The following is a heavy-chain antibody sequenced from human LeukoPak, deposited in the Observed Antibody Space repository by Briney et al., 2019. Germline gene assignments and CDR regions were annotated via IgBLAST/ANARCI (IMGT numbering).Heavy chain of an antibody. CDR1: GGSISSSSYY. V-gene: IGHV4-39*01. CDR2: IYYSGST. J-gene: IGHJ4*02. CDR3: ARRYGDTYPSLVYYFDY. D-gene: IGHD4-17*01. Sequence: SETLSLTCTVSGGSISSSSYYWGWIRQPPGKGLEWIGSIYYSGSTYYNPSLKSRVTISVDTSKNQFSLKLSSVTAADTAVYYCARRYGDTYPSLVYYFDYWGQGTLVTVSS.